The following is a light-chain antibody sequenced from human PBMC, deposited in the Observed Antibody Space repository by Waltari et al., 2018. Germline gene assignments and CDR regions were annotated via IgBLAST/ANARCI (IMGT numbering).Light chain of an antibody. J-gene: IGLJ3*02. V-gene: IGLV1-47*01. CDR3: AAWDDSLSVGL. CDR2: RNK. Sequence: QSVLTQPPSASGTPGQRVTISCSGSSSNIGSNYVYWYQQLPGTAPKLFIYRNKQRPSGVPYRFSGSKSGTSASLAISGLRSEDEADYYCAAWDDSLSVGLFGGGTKLTVL. CDR1: SSNIGSNY.